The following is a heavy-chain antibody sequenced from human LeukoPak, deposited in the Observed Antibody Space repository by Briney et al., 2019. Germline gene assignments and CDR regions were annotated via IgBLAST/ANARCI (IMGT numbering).Heavy chain of an antibody. J-gene: IGHJ4*02. CDR1: GYTFTNNY. CDR3: ARDQEGFDY. CDR2: IYPRDGST. V-gene: IGHV1-46*01. Sequence: SLKVSCKASGYTFTNNYIHWVRQAPGQGLEWMGMIYPRDGSTSYAQKFQGRVTVTRDTSTSTVHMELSGLRSEDTAVYYCARDQEGFDYWGQGTLVTVSS.